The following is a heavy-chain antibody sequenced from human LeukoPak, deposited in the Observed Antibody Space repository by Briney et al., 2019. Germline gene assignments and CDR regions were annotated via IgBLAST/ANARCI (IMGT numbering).Heavy chain of an antibody. CDR3: AKDRFEGLPPYYFDY. CDR1: GFTFSSYA. Sequence: PGESLRLSCAASGFTFSSYAMSWVRQAPGKGLEWVSAISGSGGSTYYADSVKGRFTISRDNSKNTLYLQMNSLRAEDTAVYYCAKDRFEGLPPYYFDYWGQGTLVTLAS. J-gene: IGHJ4*02. D-gene: IGHD3-9*01. V-gene: IGHV3-23*01. CDR2: ISGSGGST.